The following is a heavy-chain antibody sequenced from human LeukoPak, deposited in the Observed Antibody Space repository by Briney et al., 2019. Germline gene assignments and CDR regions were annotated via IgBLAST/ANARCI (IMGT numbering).Heavy chain of an antibody. D-gene: IGHD1-26*01. V-gene: IGHV4-30-2*01. CDR1: GGSISSGGYS. CDR3: ARNTRWELSTRNAFDI. Sequence: SQTLSLTCADSGGSISSGGYSWSWIRQPPGKGLEWIGYIYHSGSTYYNPSLKSRVTISVDRSKNQFSLKLSSVTAADTAVYYCARNTRWELSTRNAFDIWGQGTMVTVSS. CDR2: IYHSGST. J-gene: IGHJ3*02.